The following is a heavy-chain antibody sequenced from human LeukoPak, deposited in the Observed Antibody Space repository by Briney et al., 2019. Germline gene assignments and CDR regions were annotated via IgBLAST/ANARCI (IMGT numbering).Heavy chain of an antibody. CDR1: GFIFRNYW. D-gene: IGHD5-24*01. J-gene: IGHJ4*02. CDR2: INQDGTEK. Sequence: GGSLRLSCVASGFIFRNYWMSWVRQAPGKRLDWVANINQDGTEKYYAHSVRGRFTISRDNAKNSVHLQMNNLRAEDTALYYCAVLEGLSWGQGTLVTVSS. CDR3: AVLEGLS. V-gene: IGHV3-7*03.